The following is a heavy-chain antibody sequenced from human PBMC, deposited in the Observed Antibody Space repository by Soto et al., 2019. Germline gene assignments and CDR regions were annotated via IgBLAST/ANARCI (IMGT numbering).Heavy chain of an antibody. V-gene: IGHV4-30-2*02. CDR1: GGSISSGGYS. CDR2: IYHSGST. Sequence: TLSLTCTVSGGSISSGGYSWSWIRQPPGKGLEWIGYIYHSGSTYYNPSLKSRVTISVDTSKNQFSLKLSSVTAADTAVYYCARALRNWFDPWGQGTLVTVSS. CDR3: ARALRNWFDP. D-gene: IGHD2-21*02. J-gene: IGHJ5*02.